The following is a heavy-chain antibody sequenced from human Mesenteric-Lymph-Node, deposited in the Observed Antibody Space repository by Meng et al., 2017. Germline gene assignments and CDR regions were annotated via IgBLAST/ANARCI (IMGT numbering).Heavy chain of an antibody. CDR1: GGSISSGSYY. J-gene: IGHJ3*02. V-gene: IGHV4-61*02. D-gene: IGHD2-2*01. Sequence: VSGGSISSGSYYWSWIRQPAGKGLEWIGRIYTSGSTNYNPSLKSRVTISVDTSKNQFSLKLSSVTAADTAVYYCAREDIVVVPAATDAFDIWGQGTMVTVSS. CDR2: IYTSGST. CDR3: AREDIVVVPAATDAFDI.